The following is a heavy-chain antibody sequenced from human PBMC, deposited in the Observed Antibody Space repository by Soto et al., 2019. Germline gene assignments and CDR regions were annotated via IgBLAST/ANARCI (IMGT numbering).Heavy chain of an antibody. D-gene: IGHD2-2*01. CDR1: GYSFTSYW. CDR3: ATPPSRDDFHGAVDM. V-gene: IGHV5-10-1*01. CDR2: IDPSDSYT. Sequence: GESLKISCKGSGYSFTSYWISWVRQMPGKGLEWMGRIDPSDSYTNYSPSFQGHVTISADKSISTAYLQWSSLKDSDTAMYYCATPPSRDDFHGAVDMWDQGTMVTVS. J-gene: IGHJ3*02.